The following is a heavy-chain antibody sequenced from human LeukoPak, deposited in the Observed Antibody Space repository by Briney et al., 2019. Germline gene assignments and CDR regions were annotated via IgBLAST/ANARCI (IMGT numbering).Heavy chain of an antibody. CDR3: ARDGCSSTSCSQFQH. Sequence: GGSLRLSCAASGFTFSSYAMHWVRQAPGKGLEWAAVISYDGSNKYYADSVKGRFTISRDNSKNTLYLQMNSLRAEDTAVYYCARDGCSSTSCSQFQHWGQGTLVTVSS. V-gene: IGHV3-30*04. J-gene: IGHJ1*01. D-gene: IGHD2-2*01. CDR1: GFTFSSYA. CDR2: ISYDGSNK.